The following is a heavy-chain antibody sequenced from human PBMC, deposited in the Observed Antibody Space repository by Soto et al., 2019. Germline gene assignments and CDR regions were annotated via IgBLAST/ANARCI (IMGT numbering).Heavy chain of an antibody. D-gene: IGHD5-12*01. V-gene: IGHV3-11*06. CDR2: ISSSSGST. CDR3: ARDRGGYDRLYYYHGMDV. J-gene: IGHJ6*02. Sequence: QVQLVESGGGLVKPGGSLRLSCAASGFTFSDYYMSWIRQAPGKGLEYISYISSSSGSTNYADSVKGRFTISRDNAKNSLYLQMSSLRAEDTAVYYCARDRGGYDRLYYYHGMDVWGQGTTVIVSS. CDR1: GFTFSDYY.